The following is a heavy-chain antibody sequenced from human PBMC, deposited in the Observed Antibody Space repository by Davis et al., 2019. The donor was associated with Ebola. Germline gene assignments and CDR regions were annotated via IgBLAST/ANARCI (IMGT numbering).Heavy chain of an antibody. Sequence: AASVKVSCKASGGTFSSYAISWVRQAPGQGLEWMGRIIPILGIANYAQKFQGRVTITADKSTSTAYMELSSLRFEDTAVYYCAASAGTVGKFDFWGQGTLVTVSS. D-gene: IGHD1-14*01. CDR2: IIPILGIA. V-gene: IGHV1-69*04. CDR3: AASAGTVGKFDF. J-gene: IGHJ4*02. CDR1: GGTFSSYA.